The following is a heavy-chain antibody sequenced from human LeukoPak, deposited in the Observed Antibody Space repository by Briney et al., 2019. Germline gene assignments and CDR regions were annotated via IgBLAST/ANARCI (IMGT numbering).Heavy chain of an antibody. Sequence: GGSLRLSCAASGFTFSSYAMSWVRQAPGKGLEWVSYISSSGSTIYYADSVKGRFTISRDNAKNSLYLQMNSLRAEDTAVYYCARDQGPPGISFDYWGQGTLVTVSS. J-gene: IGHJ4*02. CDR3: ARDQGPPGISFDY. CDR2: ISSSGSTI. D-gene: IGHD3-3*02. V-gene: IGHV3-48*03. CDR1: GFTFSSYA.